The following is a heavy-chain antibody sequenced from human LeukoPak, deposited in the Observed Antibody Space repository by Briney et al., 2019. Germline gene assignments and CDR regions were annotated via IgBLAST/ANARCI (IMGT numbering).Heavy chain of an antibody. J-gene: IGHJ1*01. CDR3: ARDSSDIRSLIAH. D-gene: IGHD2-15*01. Sequence: GGSLRLSCAASGFIFSDYYMSWIRQAPGKGLEWLSYISSSGSTIYYADSVKGRFTISRDNARNSLYLQMDSLRAEDTAVYYCARDSSDIRSLIAHWGQGTLVTVSS. V-gene: IGHV3-11*01. CDR1: GFIFSDYY. CDR2: ISSSGSTI.